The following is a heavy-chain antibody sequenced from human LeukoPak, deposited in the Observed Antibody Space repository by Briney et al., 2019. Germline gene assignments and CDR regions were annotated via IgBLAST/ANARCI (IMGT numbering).Heavy chain of an antibody. CDR1: GFSFSKYW. CDR3: ARAYYGDFV. Sequence: GGSLRLSCAASGFSFSKYWMSWVRQAPGKGLEWVALIKPDGSEEFLVPSVKGRFTISRDNAKNSLYLQMNSLRAEDTAVYYCARAYYGDFVWGEGTLGTVSS. J-gene: IGHJ4*02. D-gene: IGHD4-17*01. V-gene: IGHV3-7*04. CDR2: IKPDGSEE.